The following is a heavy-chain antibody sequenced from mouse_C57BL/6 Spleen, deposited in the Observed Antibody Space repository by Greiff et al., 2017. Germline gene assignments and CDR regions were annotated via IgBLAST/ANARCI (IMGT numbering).Heavy chain of an antibody. Sequence: VQLQQPGAELVMPGASVKLSCKASGYTFTSYWMHWVKQRPGQGLEWIGEIDPSDSYTNYNQKFKGKSTLTVDKSSSTAYMQLSSLTSEDSAVYYCARTGVGAMDYWGQGTSVTVSS. J-gene: IGHJ4*01. V-gene: IGHV1-69*01. CDR1: GYTFTSYW. CDR2: IDPSDSYT. D-gene: IGHD1-1*01. CDR3: ARTGVGAMDY.